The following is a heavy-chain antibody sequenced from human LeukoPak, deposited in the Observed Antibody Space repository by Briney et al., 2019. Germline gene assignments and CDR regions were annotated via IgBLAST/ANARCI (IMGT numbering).Heavy chain of an antibody. V-gene: IGHV3-23*01. CDR1: GFTFSSYT. CDR3: AASLPNIVVVPATKGPFGY. J-gene: IGHJ4*02. D-gene: IGHD2-2*01. CDR2: VSGSGGNI. Sequence: GGSLRLSCAASGFTFSSYTMSWVRQAPGKGLEWVSGVSGSGGNIHYADSVKGRFTISRDNSRNTLYLQMNSLRAEDTAVYYCAASLPNIVVVPATKGPFGYWGQGALVTVSS.